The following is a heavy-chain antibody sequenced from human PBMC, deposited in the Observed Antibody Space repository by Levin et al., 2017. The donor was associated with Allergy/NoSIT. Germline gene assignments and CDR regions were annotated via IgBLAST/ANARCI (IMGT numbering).Heavy chain of an antibody. V-gene: IGHV3-48*01. Sequence: GGSLRLSYAASGFTFSSYSMNWVRQAPGKGLEWVSYISSSSSTIYYADSVKGRFTISRDNAKNSLYLQMNSLRAEDTAVYYCARAGDYYDSSGCFQHWGQGTLVTVSS. D-gene: IGHD3-22*01. CDR2: ISSSSSTI. CDR1: GFTFSSYS. CDR3: ARAGDYYDSSGCFQH. J-gene: IGHJ1*01.